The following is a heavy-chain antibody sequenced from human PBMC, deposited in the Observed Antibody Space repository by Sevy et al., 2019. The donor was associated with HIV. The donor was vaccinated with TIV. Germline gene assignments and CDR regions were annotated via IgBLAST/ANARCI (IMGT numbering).Heavy chain of an antibody. V-gene: IGHV1-2*06. Sequence: ASVKVSCKASGYTFTDNYVHWVRQAPGQGLEWMGRINPKSGGTKYAQNFQGRFTMTRDTSIGTAYMEVTRLRFDDTALYYCAREAGSTYYGLIDFWGQGSLVTVSS. CDR3: AREAGSTYYGLIDF. J-gene: IGHJ4*02. CDR2: INPKSGGT. D-gene: IGHD1-26*01. CDR1: GYTFTDNY.